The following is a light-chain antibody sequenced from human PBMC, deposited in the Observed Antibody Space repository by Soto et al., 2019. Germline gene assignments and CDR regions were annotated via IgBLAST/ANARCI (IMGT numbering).Light chain of an antibody. CDR1: SSNIGAGYD. Sequence: QPVLTQPPSVSGAPGQRVTISCTGSSSNIGAGYDVHWYQQLPRRAPKLLIYDNTNRPSGVPDRFSGSKSGTSASLAITGLQAEDEADYYCQSYDSSLSGSVFGGGTQLTVL. J-gene: IGLJ2*01. CDR3: QSYDSSLSGSV. CDR2: DNT. V-gene: IGLV1-40*01.